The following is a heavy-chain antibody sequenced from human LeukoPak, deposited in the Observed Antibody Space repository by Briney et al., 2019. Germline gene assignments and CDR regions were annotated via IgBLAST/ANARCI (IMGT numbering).Heavy chain of an antibody. Sequence: SVKVSCKASGGTFSSYAISWVRQAPGQGLEWMGGIIPIFGTANYAQKFQGRVTITADESASTAYMELSSLRSEDTAVYYCARSPITMVRGDPNYYFDYWGQGTLVTVSS. J-gene: IGHJ4*02. D-gene: IGHD3-10*01. CDR2: IIPIFGTA. CDR3: ARSPITMVRGDPNYYFDY. V-gene: IGHV1-69*01. CDR1: GGTFSSYA.